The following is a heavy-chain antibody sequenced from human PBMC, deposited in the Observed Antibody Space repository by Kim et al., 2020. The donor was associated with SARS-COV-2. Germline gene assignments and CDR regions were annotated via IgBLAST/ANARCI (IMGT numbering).Heavy chain of an antibody. J-gene: IGHJ5*02. CDR1: GGTFSSYA. D-gene: IGHD6-6*01. CDR3: ARFEYSSSSGPSNWFDP. CDR2: IIPILGIA. Sequence: SVKVSCKASGGTFSSYAISWVRQAPGQGLEWMGRIIPILGIANYAQKFQGRVTITADKSTSTAYMELSSLRSEDTAVYYCARFEYSSSSGPSNWFDPWGQGTLVTVSS. V-gene: IGHV1-69*04.